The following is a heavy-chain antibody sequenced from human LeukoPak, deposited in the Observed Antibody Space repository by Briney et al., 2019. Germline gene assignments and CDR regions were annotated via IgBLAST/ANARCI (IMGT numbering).Heavy chain of an antibody. CDR3: ARREIGGYCSSTSCYSNLLRWFDP. CDR1: GFTFSSYW. J-gene: IGHJ5*02. Sequence: PGGSLRLSCAASGFTFSSYWMSWVRQAPGKGLEWVANIKQDGSEKYYVDSVKGRFTISRDNAKNSLYLQMNSLRAEDTVVYYCARREIGGYCSSTSCYSNLLRWFDPWGQGTLVTVSS. CDR2: IKQDGSEK. D-gene: IGHD2-2*01. V-gene: IGHV3-7*01.